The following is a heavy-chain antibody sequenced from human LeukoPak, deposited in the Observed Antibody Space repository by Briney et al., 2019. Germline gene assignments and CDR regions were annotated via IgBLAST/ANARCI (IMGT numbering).Heavy chain of an antibody. CDR2: ISYDGSNK. CDR1: GFTFSSYG. Sequence: PGGSLRLSCAASGFTFSSYGMHWVRQAPGKGLEWVAVISYDGSNKYYADSVKGRFTISRDNSKNTLYLQMNSLRAEDTAVYYCAKDGGGYSYGFNYWGQGTLVTVSS. V-gene: IGHV3-30*18. CDR3: AKDGGGYSYGFNY. J-gene: IGHJ4*02. D-gene: IGHD5-18*01.